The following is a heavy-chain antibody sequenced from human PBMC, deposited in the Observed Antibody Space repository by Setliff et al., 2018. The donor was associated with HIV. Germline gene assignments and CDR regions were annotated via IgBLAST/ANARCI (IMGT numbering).Heavy chain of an antibody. CDR2: VDPEGGET. D-gene: IGHD1-1*01. Sequence: ASVKVSCKGSGYTLTDYYLHWVQQAPGKGPEWMGRVDPEGGETRYAEKFQGRVTMTADTSTDTAYMELSSVRSKDTAVYYCATEGPPPRTSDFEYWGQGTLVTVSS. CDR1: GYTLTDYY. V-gene: IGHV1-69-2*01. CDR3: ATEGPPPRTSDFEY. J-gene: IGHJ4*02.